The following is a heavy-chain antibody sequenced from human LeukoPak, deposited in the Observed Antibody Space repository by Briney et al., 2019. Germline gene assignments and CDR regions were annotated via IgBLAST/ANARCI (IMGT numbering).Heavy chain of an antibody. Sequence: PGGSLRLSCAASGFTVSSSYMSWVRQAPGKGLEWVSLIYSGGSTYYAASVKGRFTISRDNSKNTLYLQMNSLRPEDTAVYYCAKGYNYAYEYWGQGTLFTVSS. CDR2: IYSGGST. J-gene: IGHJ4*02. D-gene: IGHD5-18*01. CDR1: GFTVSSSY. V-gene: IGHV3-53*01. CDR3: AKGYNYAYEY.